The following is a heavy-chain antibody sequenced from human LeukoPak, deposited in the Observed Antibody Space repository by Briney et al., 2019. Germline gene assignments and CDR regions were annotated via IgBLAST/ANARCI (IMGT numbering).Heavy chain of an antibody. V-gene: IGHV4-34*01. CDR2: INHSGST. CDR1: GGSSSGYY. Sequence: SETLSLTCAVYGGSSSGYYWSWIRQPPGKGLEWIGEINHSGSTNYNPSLKSRVTISVDTSKNQFPLKLSSVTAADTAVYYCARGGRYYDSSGPPPLDYWGQGTLVTVSS. J-gene: IGHJ4*02. CDR3: ARGGRYYDSSGPPPLDY. D-gene: IGHD3-22*01.